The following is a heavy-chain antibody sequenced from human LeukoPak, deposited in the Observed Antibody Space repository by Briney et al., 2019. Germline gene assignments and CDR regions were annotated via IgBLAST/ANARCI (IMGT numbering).Heavy chain of an antibody. CDR2: ISNSGSTI. CDR3: ARSADSSGYFREITLYYFDY. J-gene: IGHJ4*02. V-gene: IGHV3-11*01. D-gene: IGHD3-22*01. CDR1: GFTFSDFY. Sequence: GGSLRLSCAASGFTFSDFYMTWIRQAPGKGLKWVSYISNSGSTIYYADSVKGRFTISRDNAKNSLYLQMNSLRAEDTAVYYCARSADSSGYFREITLYYFDYWGQETLVTVSS.